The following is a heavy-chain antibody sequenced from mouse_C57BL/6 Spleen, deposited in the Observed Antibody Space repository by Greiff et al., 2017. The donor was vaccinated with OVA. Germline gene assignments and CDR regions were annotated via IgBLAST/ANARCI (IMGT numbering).Heavy chain of an antibody. Sequence: QVQLKQSGAELARPGASVKLSCKASGYTFTSYGISWVKQRTGQGLEWIGEIYPRSGNTYYNEKFKGKATLTADKSSSTAYMELRSLTSEDSAVYFCARGGGYDGYYGFAYWGQGTLVTVSA. CDR2: IYPRSGNT. CDR1: GYTFTSYG. CDR3: ARGGGYDGYYGFAY. J-gene: IGHJ3*01. D-gene: IGHD2-3*01. V-gene: IGHV1-81*01.